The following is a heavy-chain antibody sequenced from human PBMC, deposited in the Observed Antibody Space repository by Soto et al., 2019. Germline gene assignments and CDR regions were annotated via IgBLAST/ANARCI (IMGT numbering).Heavy chain of an antibody. CDR3: ASGGASSSLHNWFDP. D-gene: IGHD6-13*01. CDR2: IYYSGST. V-gene: IGHV4-59*01. Sequence: SETLSLTCTVSGGSISSYYWSWIRQPPGKGLEWIGYIYYSGSTNYNPSHKSRVTISVDTSKNQFSLKLSSVTAADTAVYYCASGGASSSLHNWFDPWGQGTLVTVSS. J-gene: IGHJ5*02. CDR1: GGSISSYY.